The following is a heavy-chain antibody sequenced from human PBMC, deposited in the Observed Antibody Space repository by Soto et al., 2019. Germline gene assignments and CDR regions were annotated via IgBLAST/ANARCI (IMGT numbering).Heavy chain of an antibody. CDR3: AGHSSGVPGYYYGMDV. Sequence: QVQLVQSGAEVKKPGSSVKVSCKASGGPFSSYAISWVRQAPGQGLEWMGGFIPIFGTASYALNFQGRVTITADESTSTAYMELSSLRSEDTALYYCAGHSSGVPGYYYGMDVWSQGTTVTVTS. D-gene: IGHD3-22*01. J-gene: IGHJ6*02. CDR2: FIPIFGTA. CDR1: GGPFSSYA. V-gene: IGHV1-69*12.